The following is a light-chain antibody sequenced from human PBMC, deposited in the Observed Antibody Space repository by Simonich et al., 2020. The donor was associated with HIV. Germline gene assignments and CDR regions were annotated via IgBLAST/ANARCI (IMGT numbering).Light chain of an antibody. V-gene: IGKV3-11*01. J-gene: IGKJ4*01. CDR3: QQRSNRLT. Sequence: EIVMTQSPATLSVSPGERATLSCRASQSVSSYLAWYQQKPGQAPRLRIYDASNRATGIPARFSGSGSGTDFTLTISSLEPEDFAVYYCQQRSNRLTFGGGTKVEIK. CDR1: QSVSSY. CDR2: DAS.